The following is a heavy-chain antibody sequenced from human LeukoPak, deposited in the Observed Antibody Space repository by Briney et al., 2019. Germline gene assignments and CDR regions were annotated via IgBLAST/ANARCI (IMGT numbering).Heavy chain of an antibody. V-gene: IGHV3-48*03. CDR1: GCTFSSYE. CDR2: ISSSGSTI. D-gene: IGHD3-10*02. CDR3: AELGITMIGGV. Sequence: GGSLRLSCAASGCTFSSYEMNWVRQAPGKGPEWVSYISSSGSTIYYADSVKGRFTISRDNAKNSLYLQMNSLRAEDTAVCYCAELGITMIGGVWGKGTTVTISS. J-gene: IGHJ6*04.